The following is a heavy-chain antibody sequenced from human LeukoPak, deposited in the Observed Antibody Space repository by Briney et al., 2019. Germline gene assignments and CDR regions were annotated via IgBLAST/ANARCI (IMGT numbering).Heavy chain of an antibody. Sequence: PGGSLRLSCAASGCTFSSYSMNWVRQAPGKGLEWVSSISSSSSYIYYADSVKGRFTISRDNAKNSLYLQMNSLRAEDTAVYYCARDSTIVGATTSDYWGQGTLVTVSS. V-gene: IGHV3-21*01. CDR1: GCTFSSYS. D-gene: IGHD1-26*01. CDR2: ISSSSSYI. CDR3: ARDSTIVGATTSDY. J-gene: IGHJ4*02.